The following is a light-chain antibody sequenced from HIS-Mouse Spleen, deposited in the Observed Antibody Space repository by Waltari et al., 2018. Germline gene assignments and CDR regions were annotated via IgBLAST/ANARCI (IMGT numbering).Light chain of an antibody. V-gene: IGLV1-51*01. CDR1: SSNIGNNY. Sequence: QSVLTQPPSVSAAPGQKVTISCSGSSSNIGNNYVSWYQQLPGTAPKLLIYDNNKRPSGIPDRFSGSKSGTSATLGITGLQTGDEADYYCGTWDSSLSALEIGGGTKLTVL. CDR2: DNN. J-gene: IGLJ2*01. CDR3: GTWDSSLSALE.